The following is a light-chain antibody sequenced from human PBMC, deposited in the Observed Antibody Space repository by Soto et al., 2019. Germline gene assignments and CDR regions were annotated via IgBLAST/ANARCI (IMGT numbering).Light chain of an antibody. Sequence: EIVLTQSPGTLSLSPGERATLSCRASQSVASSYLAWYQQKPGQAPRLLIYGAYSRATGIPARVSGSGSGTDFTLTISRLEPEDFAVYYCQQYGSSPGFTFGPGTKVDIK. CDR3: QQYGSSPGFT. CDR2: GAY. J-gene: IGKJ3*01. CDR1: QSVASSY. V-gene: IGKV3-20*01.